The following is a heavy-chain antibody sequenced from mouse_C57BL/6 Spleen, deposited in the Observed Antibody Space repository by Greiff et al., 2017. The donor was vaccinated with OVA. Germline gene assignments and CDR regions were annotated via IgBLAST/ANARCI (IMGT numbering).Heavy chain of an antibody. V-gene: IGHV1-69*01. CDR3: ARSVKDYAMDY. CDR2: IDPSDSYT. Sequence: QVQLQQPGPELLMPGPSVKLSCKVSAYTFTSYWLHWVKQRPGQGLEWIGGIDPSDSYTNYNQKFKGKSTLTVDKSSSTAYMQLSSLTSEDSAVYYCARSVKDYAMDYWGQGTSVTVSS. D-gene: IGHD1-1*01. J-gene: IGHJ4*01. CDR1: AYTFTSYW.